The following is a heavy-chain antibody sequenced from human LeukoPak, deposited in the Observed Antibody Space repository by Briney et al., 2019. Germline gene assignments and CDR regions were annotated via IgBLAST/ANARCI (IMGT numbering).Heavy chain of an antibody. CDR3: AREWLQLGAFDI. CDR2: ISYDGSNK. CDR1: GFTFSSYA. D-gene: IGHD5-24*01. J-gene: IGHJ3*02. Sequence: GGSLRLSCAASGFTFSSYAMHWVRQAPGKGLEWVAVISYDGSNKYYADSVKGRFTISRDNSKNTLYLQMNSLRAEDTAVYYCAREWLQLGAFDIWGQGTMVTVSS. V-gene: IGHV3-30-3*01.